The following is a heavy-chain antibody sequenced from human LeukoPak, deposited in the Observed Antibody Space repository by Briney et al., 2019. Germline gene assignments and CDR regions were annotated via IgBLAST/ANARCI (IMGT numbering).Heavy chain of an antibody. CDR1: GFSFSRYS. V-gene: IGHV3-48*01. D-gene: IGHD2-2*01. J-gene: IGHJ4*02. CDR2: ISHSGNAI. Sequence: GGSLRLSCAASGFSFSRYSMNWVRQAPGKGLERVSYISHSGNAIHYTDSVKGRFTISRDNAKNALYLQMNSLRAEDTAVYFCARDYLYAFDYWGQGTLVTVSS. CDR3: ARDYLYAFDY.